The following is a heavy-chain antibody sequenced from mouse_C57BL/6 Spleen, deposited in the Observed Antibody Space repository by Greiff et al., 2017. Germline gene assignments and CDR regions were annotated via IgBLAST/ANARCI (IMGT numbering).Heavy chain of an antibody. J-gene: IGHJ1*03. CDR1: GFNIKNTY. V-gene: IGHV14-3*01. Sequence: ESVAELVRPGASVKLSCTASGFNIKNTYMHWVKQRPEQGLEWIGRIDTANGNTKYAPKFQGQATITADTSSNTAYLQLSILTSEDTTIYYCARDYYSSSHWYFDVWGTGTTVTVAS. CDR3: ARDYYSSSHWYFDV. D-gene: IGHD1-1*01. CDR2: IDTANGNT.